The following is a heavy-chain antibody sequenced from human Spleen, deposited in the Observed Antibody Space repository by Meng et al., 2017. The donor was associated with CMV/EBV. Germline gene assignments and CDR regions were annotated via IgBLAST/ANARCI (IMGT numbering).Heavy chain of an antibody. CDR3: ARVIVGANHYYFDY. D-gene: IGHD1-26*01. CDR1: GGSFSGDY. Sequence: AVYGGSFSGDYWSWIRQPPGKGLEWIGEINHSGSTNYNPSLKSRVTISVDTSKNQFSLKLSSVTAADTAVYYCARVIVGANHYYFDYWGQGTLVTVSS. V-gene: IGHV4-34*01. J-gene: IGHJ4*02. CDR2: INHSGST.